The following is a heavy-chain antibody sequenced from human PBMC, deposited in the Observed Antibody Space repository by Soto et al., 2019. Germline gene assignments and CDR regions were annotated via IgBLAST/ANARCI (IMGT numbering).Heavy chain of an antibody. CDR1: GFTFSSYG. J-gene: IGHJ6*02. V-gene: IGHV3-33*01. CDR2: IWYDGSNK. D-gene: IGHD2-15*01. CDR3: ARIHDSNYYYYGMDV. Sequence: QVQLVESGGGVVQPGRSLRLSCAASGFTFSSYGMHWVRQAPGKGLEWVAVIWYDGSNKYYVDSVKGRFTISRDNSKNMLYLQMNSLRAEDTAVYYCARIHDSNYYYYGMDVWGQGTTVTVSS.